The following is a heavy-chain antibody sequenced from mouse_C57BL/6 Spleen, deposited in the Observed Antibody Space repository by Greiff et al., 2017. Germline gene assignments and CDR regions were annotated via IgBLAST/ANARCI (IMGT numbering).Heavy chain of an antibody. Sequence: EVKLMESEGGLVQPGSSMKLSCTASGFTFSDYYMAWVRQVPEKGLEWVANINYDGSSTSYLDSLKSRFIISRDNAKNILYLQMSSLKSEDTATYYCARRDYYGSSYGWYFDVWGTGTTVTVSS. CDR2: INYDGSST. D-gene: IGHD1-1*01. CDR1: GFTFSDYY. CDR3: ARRDYYGSSYGWYFDV. J-gene: IGHJ1*03. V-gene: IGHV5-16*01.